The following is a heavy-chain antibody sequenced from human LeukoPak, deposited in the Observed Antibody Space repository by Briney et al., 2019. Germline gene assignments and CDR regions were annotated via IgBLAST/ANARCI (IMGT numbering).Heavy chain of an antibody. V-gene: IGHV3-23*01. D-gene: IGHD3-3*01. J-gene: IGHJ4*02. CDR1: GLAFSSYA. Sequence: GGSLRLSCAASGLAFSSYAMSWVRQPPGQGLEWVSTISVASITFYADSVKGRFTISRDNSRNTVYLQMTSLRADDTAVYYCADYGVSGVRNNFYWGLGTLVTVSS. CDR3: ADYGVSGVRNNFY. CDR2: ISVASIT.